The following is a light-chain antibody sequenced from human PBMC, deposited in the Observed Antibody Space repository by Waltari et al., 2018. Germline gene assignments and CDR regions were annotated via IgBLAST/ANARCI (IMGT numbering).Light chain of an antibody. CDR3: QQGNSYPFT. CDR2: YAN. V-gene: IGKV1-13*02. Sequence: IQMSQSPSSLSASVGDRVTITCRASQGISGYLNWYQQKPGKAPKLLIYYANSLASGVPSRFSGSGSGTEFTLTISSLQPEDFATYYCQQGNSYPFTFGPGTKLDIK. CDR1: QGISGY. J-gene: IGKJ3*01.